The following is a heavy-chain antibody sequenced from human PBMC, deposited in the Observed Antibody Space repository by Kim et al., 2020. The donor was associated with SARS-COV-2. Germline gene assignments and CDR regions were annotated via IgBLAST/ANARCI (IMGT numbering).Heavy chain of an antibody. CDR2: ISSNGGST. J-gene: IGHJ4*02. CDR3: GNVLLWFGELL. CDR1: GFTFSSYA. Sequence: GGSLRLSCSASGFTFSSYAMHWVRQAPGKGLEYVSAISSNGGSTYYADSVKGRFTISRDNSKNTLYLQMSSLRAEDTAVYYCGNVLLWFGELLWGQGTLVTVSS. D-gene: IGHD3-10*01. V-gene: IGHV3-64D*06.